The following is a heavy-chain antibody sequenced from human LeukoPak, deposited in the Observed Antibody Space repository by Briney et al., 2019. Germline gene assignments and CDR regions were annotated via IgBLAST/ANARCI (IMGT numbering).Heavy chain of an antibody. D-gene: IGHD3-10*01. Sequence: SETLSLTCSISGGSISVSSSSWGWIRQPPGKGLEWIGSISYSGSTYYNPSLKSRVTISVDTSKNQFSLKLSSVTAADTAVYYCARPAPTYYYGSGSPTDAFDIWGQGTMVTVSS. CDR2: ISYSGST. CDR3: ARPAPTYYYGSGSPTDAFDI. V-gene: IGHV4-39*07. CDR1: GGSISVSSSS. J-gene: IGHJ3*02.